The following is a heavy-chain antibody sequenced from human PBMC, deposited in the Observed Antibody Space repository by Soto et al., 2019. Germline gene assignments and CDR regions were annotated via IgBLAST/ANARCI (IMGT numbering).Heavy chain of an antibody. D-gene: IGHD3-10*01. J-gene: IGHJ5*02. V-gene: IGHV1-18*01. CDR1: GYTFTSYG. Sequence: GASVKVSCKASGYTFTSYGISWVRQAPGQGLERMGRISAYNGSTSYAQKFQGRVTMNRDRSTSTVYMELSSLRSEDTAVYYCARDLPPTTMVRGVQQSRNWFDPWAQGTLVTVSS. CDR3: ARDLPPTTMVRGVQQSRNWFDP. CDR2: ISAYNGST.